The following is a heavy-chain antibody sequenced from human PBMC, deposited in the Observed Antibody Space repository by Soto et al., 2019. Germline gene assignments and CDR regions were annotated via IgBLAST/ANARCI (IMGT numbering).Heavy chain of an antibody. CDR3: AADDYGDSYG. D-gene: IGHD4-17*01. CDR1: GYTFTSYD. Sequence: QVQLVQSGAEVKKPGASVKVSCTASGYTFTSYDFNWVRQATGQGLEWMGWMNPNSGKTGYAQKFQGRITMTWDTSIRTAYMELGSLRSEDTAVYYCAADDYGDSYGWGQGTLVTVSS. J-gene: IGHJ4*02. CDR2: MNPNSGKT. V-gene: IGHV1-8*01.